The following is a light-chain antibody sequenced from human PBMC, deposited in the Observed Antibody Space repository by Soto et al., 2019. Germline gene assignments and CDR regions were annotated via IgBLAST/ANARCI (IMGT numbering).Light chain of an antibody. V-gene: IGKV1-33*01. CDR3: QQSDLLPLT. CDR1: HDITHY. CDR2: DAS. J-gene: IGKJ4*01. Sequence: IQMTQSPSSLSACIGDRVTITCQASHDITHYLNWYQQRPGEAPKLLIYDASKLESGVPPRFSGRGSGTDFTLTISSLQPDDFATYFCQQSDLLPLTFGGGTKVEI.